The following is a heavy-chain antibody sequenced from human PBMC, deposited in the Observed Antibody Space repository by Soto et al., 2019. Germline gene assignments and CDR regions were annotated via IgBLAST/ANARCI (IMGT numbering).Heavy chain of an antibody. CDR1: GYTFTSYG. V-gene: IGHV1-18*01. D-gene: IGHD6-13*01. CDR3: ARCKGIAAADWFDP. J-gene: IGHJ5*02. Sequence: ASVKVSGKASGYTFTSYGISWVRQAPGQGLEWMGWISAYNGNTNYAQKLQGRVTMTTDTSTSTAYMELRSLRSDDTAVYYCARCKGIAAADWFDPWGQGTLVTVSS. CDR2: ISAYNGNT.